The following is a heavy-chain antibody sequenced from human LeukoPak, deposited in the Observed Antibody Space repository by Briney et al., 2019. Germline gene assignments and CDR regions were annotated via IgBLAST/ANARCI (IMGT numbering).Heavy chain of an antibody. CDR3: ARALPYTSGWYGGGGLDY. J-gene: IGHJ4*02. CDR1: GFTFSSYA. CDR2: ISSNAGAT. Sequence: PGRSLRLSCTASGFTFSSYAMHWVRQAPGKGLEYASAISSNAGATHYANSVKGRFTISRDNSKNTLYLQMGGLRAEDMAVYYCARALPYTSGWYGGGGLDYWGQGTLVTVSS. V-gene: IGHV3-64*01. D-gene: IGHD6-19*01.